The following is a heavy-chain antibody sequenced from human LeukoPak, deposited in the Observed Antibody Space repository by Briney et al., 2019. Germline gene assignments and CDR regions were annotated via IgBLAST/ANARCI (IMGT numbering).Heavy chain of an antibody. CDR3: SFNLGSGSYAFDI. Sequence: PSETLSLTCTVSVGSISTTTYYWGWIRQPPGKGLEWIGSIYYGGSTYYSPSLKSRVTTSLDTSKHQFSLKLSSVTAADTAVYYCSFNLGSGSYAFDIWGQGTMVTVSS. CDR2: IYYGGST. V-gene: IGHV4-39*07. J-gene: IGHJ3*02. CDR1: VGSISTTTYY. D-gene: IGHD3-10*01.